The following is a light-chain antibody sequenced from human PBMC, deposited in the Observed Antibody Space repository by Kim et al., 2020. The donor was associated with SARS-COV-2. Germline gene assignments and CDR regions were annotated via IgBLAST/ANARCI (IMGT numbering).Light chain of an antibody. CDR2: DAS. J-gene: IGKJ2*01. CDR1: QNVNTY. CDR3: QQRTNWPRGFT. V-gene: IGKV3-11*01. Sequence: EIVLTQSPATLSLSPGERATLSCRASQNVNTYLAWYQQRPGQAPRLLIYDASNRATGIPARFSGSGSGTDFTLTINSLEPEDFAVYYCQQRTNWPRGFTFGQGTKLEI.